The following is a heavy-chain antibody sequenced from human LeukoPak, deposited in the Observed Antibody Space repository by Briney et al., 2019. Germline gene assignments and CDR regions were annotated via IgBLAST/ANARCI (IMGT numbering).Heavy chain of an antibody. CDR1: GGSISSRSYY. D-gene: IGHD6-13*01. CDR3: ARLGAAPGPPHYFYYGMDV. V-gene: IGHV4-39*01. J-gene: IGHJ6*02. Sequence: SETLSLTCSVSGGSISSRSYYWGWVRQPPGKGLEWIGSAYYTGSTYYNPSPRSRVSISGDTPKNQVSLKVNSVTAADTAVYYCARLGAAPGPPHYFYYGMDVWGQGTTVTVS. CDR2: AYYTGST.